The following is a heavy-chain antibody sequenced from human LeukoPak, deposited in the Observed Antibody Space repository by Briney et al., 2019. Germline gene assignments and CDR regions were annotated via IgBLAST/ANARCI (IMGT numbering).Heavy chain of an antibody. CDR2: INPNSGGT. CDR3: AKLYYSGSGSYYPLEY. J-gene: IGHJ4*02. V-gene: IGHV1-2*02. Sequence: ASVKVSCKASGYTFTGYDMHWVRQAPGQGLEWMGWINPNSGGTKYAQKFQGRVTMTRDTSISTAYVELSRLRSDDTAVYYCAKLYYSGSGSYYPLEYWGQGTLVTVSS. D-gene: IGHD3-10*01. CDR1: GYTFTGYD.